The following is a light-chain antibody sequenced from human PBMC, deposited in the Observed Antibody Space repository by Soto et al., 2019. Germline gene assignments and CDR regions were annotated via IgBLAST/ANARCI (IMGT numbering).Light chain of an antibody. J-gene: IGLJ2*01. CDR1: RNDVGGYDY. CDR3: NSYTSSSTLV. CDR2: EVI. V-gene: IGLV2-14*01. Sequence: QSVLTQPSSASGSPGQSVTISCSGTRNDVGGYDYVSWYQHHPGKAPRLVIYEVIQRPSWVPDRFSGSKSGNTASLTVSGLQPEDEADYYCNSYTSSSTLVFGRGTKLTVL.